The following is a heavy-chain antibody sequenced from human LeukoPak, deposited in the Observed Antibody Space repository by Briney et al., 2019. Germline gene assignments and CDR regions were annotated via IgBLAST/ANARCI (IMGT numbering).Heavy chain of an antibody. V-gene: IGHV5-51*01. D-gene: IGHD1-1*01. CDR1: GYSFTSYW. J-gene: IGHJ4*02. Sequence: GGSLMISCKGSGYSFTSYWIGWVRQMPRKGLEWMGIIYPGDSDTRYSPSSQGQVTISAEQSTSTAYLQRKTLMASDAAMYYCASPTGTTVDLGWGQGTLVTVSS. CDR2: IYPGDSDT. CDR3: ASPTGTTVDLG.